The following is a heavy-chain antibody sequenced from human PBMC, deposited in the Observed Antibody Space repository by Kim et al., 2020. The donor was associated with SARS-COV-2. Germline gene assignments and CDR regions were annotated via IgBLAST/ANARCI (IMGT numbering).Heavy chain of an antibody. CDR1: GFTFSSYD. D-gene: IGHD3-3*01. CDR2: IGTAGDT. J-gene: IGHJ5*02. Sequence: GGSLRLSCAASGFTFSSYDMHWVRQATGKGLEWVSAIGTAGDTYYPGSVKGRFTISRENAKNSLYLQMNSLRAGDTAVYYWARGRWYYDVWSGYKGGEYWFEHWGQGTLVTVSS. CDR3: ARGRWYYDVWSGYKGGEYWFEH. V-gene: IGHV3-13*01.